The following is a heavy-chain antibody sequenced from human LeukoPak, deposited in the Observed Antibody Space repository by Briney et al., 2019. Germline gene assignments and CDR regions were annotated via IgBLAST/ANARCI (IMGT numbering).Heavy chain of an antibody. D-gene: IGHD2-2*03. CDR3: ARHMMESWWILDDY. J-gene: IGHJ4*02. V-gene: IGHV4-39*01. CDR1: GGSISSTSYY. CDR2: IYNSGRT. Sequence: SETLSLTCTVSGGSISSTSYYWGWIRQPPGKGLEWIGSIYNSGRTHYNPSLKSRVTISVDTSKNQFSLNLRSVTAADTAVYYCARHMMESWWILDDYWGQGTLVTVSS.